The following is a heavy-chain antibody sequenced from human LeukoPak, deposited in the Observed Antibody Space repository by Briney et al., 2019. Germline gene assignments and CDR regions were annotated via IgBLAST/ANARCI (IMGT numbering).Heavy chain of an antibody. Sequence: GRSLRLSCTASGFTFGDYAMTWFRQAPGKGLEWLGFIRSKAYGGTTEYAASVKGRFTISRDDSKTIAYLQMNSLKTEDTAVYYCTPTREYSNGEDYWGQGTLSPSPQ. CDR2: IRSKAYGGTT. D-gene: IGHD5-18*01. V-gene: IGHV3-49*03. CDR3: TPTREYSNGEDY. J-gene: IGHJ4*02. CDR1: GFTFGDYA.